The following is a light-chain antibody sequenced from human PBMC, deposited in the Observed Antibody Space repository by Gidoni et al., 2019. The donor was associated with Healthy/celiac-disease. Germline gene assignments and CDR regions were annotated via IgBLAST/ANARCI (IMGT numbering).Light chain of an antibody. CDR3: SSYTSSSTLV. CDR2: DVS. V-gene: IGLV2-14*01. J-gene: IGLJ1*01. Sequence: HSALTQLASVSASPGQAITIPGTGSSSDVGGYNYDSWYQQHPGKAPKLMIYDVSNRPSGVSNRFSGSKSGNTASLTISGLQAEDEADYYCSSYTSSSTLVYGTGTKVTVL. CDR1: SSDVGGYNY.